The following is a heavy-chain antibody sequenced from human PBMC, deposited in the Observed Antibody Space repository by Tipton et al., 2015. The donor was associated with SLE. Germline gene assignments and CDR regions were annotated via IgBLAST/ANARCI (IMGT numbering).Heavy chain of an antibody. J-gene: IGHJ3*02. CDR1: GGSISGYF. D-gene: IGHD3-3*01. CDR2: IYTSGST. Sequence: TLSLTCTVSGGSISGYFWSWIRQPPGKGLEWIGYIYTSGSTNYNPSLKSRATISLDTSKNEFSLKLSSVTAADTAVYHCARVGGEMRFLEWFPAFDIWGQGTMVTVS. CDR3: ARVGGEMRFLEWFPAFDI. V-gene: IGHV4-4*09.